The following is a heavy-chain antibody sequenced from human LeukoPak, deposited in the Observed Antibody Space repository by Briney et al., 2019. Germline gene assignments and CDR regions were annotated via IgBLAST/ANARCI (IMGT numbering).Heavy chain of an antibody. CDR1: GFTLNNYA. J-gene: IGHJ4*02. D-gene: IGHD3-10*01. CDR2: ISSSSSYI. CDR3: AREWSGEFPPDY. V-gene: IGHV3-21*01. Sequence: GGSLRLSCAASGFTLNNYAMSWVRQAPGKGLEWVSSISSSSSYIYYADSVKGRFTISGDNAKNSLYLQMNSLRAEDTAVYYCAREWSGEFPPDYWGQGTLVTVSS.